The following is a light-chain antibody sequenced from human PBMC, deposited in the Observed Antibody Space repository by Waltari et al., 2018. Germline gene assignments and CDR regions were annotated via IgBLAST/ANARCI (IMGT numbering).Light chain of an antibody. V-gene: IGLV7-46*01. CDR2: DTS. Sequence: QAVVTQTPSLPVPPGGTLTLTSGAPARAVTSGHPSYWFQQKPGQTPRTLIYDTSNKHSWTPARFSGSLLGGKAALTLSGAQPEDEAEYYCLISYSGARFVFGGGTKLTGL. J-gene: IGLJ3*02. CDR1: ARAVTSGHP. CDR3: LISYSGARFV.